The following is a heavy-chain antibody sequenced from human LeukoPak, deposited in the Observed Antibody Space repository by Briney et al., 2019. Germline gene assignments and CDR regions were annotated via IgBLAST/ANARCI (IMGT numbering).Heavy chain of an antibody. Sequence: PGGSLRLSCAASGFTISDYYMSWIRQAPGKGLEWVSVIYSGGSTYYADSVKGRFTISRDNSKNTLYLQMNSLRAEDTGVYYCARDITGYNDQWGQGTLVTVSS. D-gene: IGHD3-9*01. CDR2: IYSGGST. V-gene: IGHV3-66*01. J-gene: IGHJ4*02. CDR1: GFTISDYY. CDR3: ARDITGYNDQ.